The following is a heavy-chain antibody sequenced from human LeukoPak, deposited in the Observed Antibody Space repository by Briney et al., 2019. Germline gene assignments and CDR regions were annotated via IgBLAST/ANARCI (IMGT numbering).Heavy chain of an antibody. V-gene: IGHV3-21*01. Sequence: GGSLRLSCAASGFTFSSYSMNWVRQAPGKGLEWVSSISSSSSYIYYADSVKGRFTISRDNAKNPLYLQMNSLRAEDTAVYYCARSYDYVWGSYRYTGWYFDLWGRGTLVTVSS. D-gene: IGHD3-16*02. CDR2: ISSSSSYI. CDR3: ARSYDYVWGSYRYTGWYFDL. CDR1: GFTFSSYS. J-gene: IGHJ2*01.